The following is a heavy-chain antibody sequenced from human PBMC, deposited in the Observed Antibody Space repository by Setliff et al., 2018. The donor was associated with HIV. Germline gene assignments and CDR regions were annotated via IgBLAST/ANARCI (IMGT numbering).Heavy chain of an antibody. CDR1: GYSFTDYY. V-gene: IGHV1-2*02. Sequence: ASVKVSCKASGYSFTDYYFHWVRQAPGQGLEWMGWINPKSGGTLYAQKFRGRVTMTRDVSINTVYLELSSLTSDDTAVYYCAIDLSTHWSGYSLGFWGPGTLVTVSS. J-gene: IGHJ4*02. CDR3: AIDLSTHWSGYSLGF. D-gene: IGHD3-3*01. CDR2: INPKSGGT.